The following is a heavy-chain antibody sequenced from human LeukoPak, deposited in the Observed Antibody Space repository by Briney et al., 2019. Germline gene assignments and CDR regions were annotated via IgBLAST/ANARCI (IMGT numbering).Heavy chain of an antibody. V-gene: IGHV4-31*03. D-gene: IGHD2-2*01. Sequence: SETLSLTCTVSGGSISSGGYYWSWIRQHPGKGLEWIGYIYYSGSTYYNPSLKSRVTISVDTSKKQFSLKLSSVTAADTAVYYCARAGIVVVPAAKGDYFDYWGQGTLVTVSS. CDR1: GGSISSGGYY. CDR3: ARAGIVVVPAAKGDYFDY. CDR2: IYYSGST. J-gene: IGHJ4*02.